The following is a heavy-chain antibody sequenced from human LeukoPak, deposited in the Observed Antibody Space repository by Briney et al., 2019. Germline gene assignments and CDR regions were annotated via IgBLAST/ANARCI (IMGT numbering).Heavy chain of an antibody. D-gene: IGHD3-22*01. Sequence: GGSLRLSCAASGFTFSSYAMSWVRQAPGKGLEWVSAISGSGGSTYYADSVKGRFTISRDNSKNTLYLQMNSLRAEDTAVYYCAKDRRYYDSSGYLFFDYWGQGTLVTVSS. J-gene: IGHJ4*02. CDR2: ISGSGGST. CDR3: AKDRRYYDSSGYLFFDY. CDR1: GFTFSSYA. V-gene: IGHV3-23*01.